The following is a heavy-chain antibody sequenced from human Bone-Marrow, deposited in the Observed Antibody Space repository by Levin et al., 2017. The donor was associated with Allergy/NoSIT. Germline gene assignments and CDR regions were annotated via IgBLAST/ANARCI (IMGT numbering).Heavy chain of an antibody. Sequence: SGPTLVKPTQTLTLTCTFSGFSLSTSGVGVGWIRQPPGKALEWLALIYWDDDKRYSPSLKSRLTLTKDTSKNQVVLTMTNMDPVDTATYYCAHRRKKRGIAAAGTREWFDPWGQGTLVTVSS. V-gene: IGHV2-5*02. D-gene: IGHD6-13*01. CDR3: AHRRKKRGIAAAGTREWFDP. CDR2: IYWDDDK. CDR1: GFSLSTSGVG. J-gene: IGHJ5*02.